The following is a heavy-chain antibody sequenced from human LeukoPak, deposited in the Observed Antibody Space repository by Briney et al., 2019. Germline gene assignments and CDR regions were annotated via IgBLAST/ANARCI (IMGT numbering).Heavy chain of an antibody. CDR2: IYSGGAT. CDR3: ARGRFSGPDDY. Sequence: PGGSLRLSCVASGFMFGAYGMHWVRQTPGKGLEWVSAIYSGGATYYADSVRGRFTISRDNSKNMVSLQMTSLGAEDTAVYYCARGRFSGPDDYWGQGTLVTVSS. CDR1: GFMFGAYG. D-gene: IGHD6-19*01. V-gene: IGHV3-NL1*01. J-gene: IGHJ4*02.